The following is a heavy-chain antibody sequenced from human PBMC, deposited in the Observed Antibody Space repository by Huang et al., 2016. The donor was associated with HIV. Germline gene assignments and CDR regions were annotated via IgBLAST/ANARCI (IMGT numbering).Heavy chain of an antibody. Sequence: QLRESGPGLVTPSETLSLTCSASGTSITSSTFYWGWFRQPPGRVLAWIGSVYFLVNTHYNPARTSRVTMSIDTANKVYSMRLTSVTAADTAVYFCAREVRSVDTDRPDGYYYRGLDVWGQGTTVIVSS. CDR1: GTSITSSTFY. V-gene: IGHV4-39*02. CDR2: VYFLVNT. J-gene: IGHJ6*02. D-gene: IGHD2-2*03. CDR3: AREVRSVDTDRPDGYYYRGLDV.